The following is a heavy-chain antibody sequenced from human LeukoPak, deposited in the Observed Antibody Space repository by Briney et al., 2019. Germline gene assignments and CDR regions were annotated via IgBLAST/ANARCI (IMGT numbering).Heavy chain of an antibody. CDR1: GGSFSGYY. Sequence: PSETLSLACAVYGGSFSGYYWSWIRQPPGKGLEWIGEINHSGSTNYNPSLKSRVTISVDTSKNQFSLKLSSVTAADTAVYYCARGTYYYDSSGYSFDYWGQGTLVTVSS. D-gene: IGHD3-22*01. J-gene: IGHJ4*02. V-gene: IGHV4-34*01. CDR2: INHSGST. CDR3: ARGTYYYDSSGYSFDY.